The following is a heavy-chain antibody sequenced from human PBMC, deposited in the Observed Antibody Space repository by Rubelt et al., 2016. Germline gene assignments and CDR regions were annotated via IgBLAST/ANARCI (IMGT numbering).Heavy chain of an antibody. CDR2: VYWDDDK. D-gene: IGHD1-26*01. CDR3: ARRSGMFDP. CDR1: GFSLSAYGVG. J-gene: IGHJ5*02. V-gene: IGHV2-5*02. Sequence: QITLKESGPTLVKPTQTLTLTCTFSGFSLSAYGVGVGWIRQPTGEALERLALVYWDDDKRYSPSLRSRLTIIKDTSKNQVILTMTNMDPMDTGTYFCARRSGMFDPWGQGILVTVSS.